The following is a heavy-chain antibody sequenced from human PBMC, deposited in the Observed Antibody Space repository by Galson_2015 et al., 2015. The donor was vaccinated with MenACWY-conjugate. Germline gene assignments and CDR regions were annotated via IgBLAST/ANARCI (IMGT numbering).Heavy chain of an antibody. V-gene: IGHV7-4-1*02. Sequence: QYGAEVKKPGASVKVSCKASGYTFTSSAMNWVRQAPGQGLEWMGWINTDTGNPTYAQCFTGRFVFSLDTSVSTAYLQISSLKAEDTAVYYCARSGGGYCSGGSCYYDYWGQGTLVTVSS. CDR3: ARSGGGYCSGGSCYYDY. D-gene: IGHD2-15*01. J-gene: IGHJ4*02. CDR2: INTDTGNP. CDR1: GYTFTSSA.